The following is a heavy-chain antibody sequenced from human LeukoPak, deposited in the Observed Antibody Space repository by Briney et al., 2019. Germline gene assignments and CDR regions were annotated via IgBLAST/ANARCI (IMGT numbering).Heavy chain of an antibody. CDR2: INQDGSEK. J-gene: IGHJ4*02. CDR3: VRESSTTDY. D-gene: IGHD4-11*01. CDR1: GFTFTSYW. Sequence: PGGSLRLSCAASGFTFTSYWMSRVRQAPGKGLAWVANINQDGSEKYYVDSVKGRFTIYRDNARNALYLKMNSLRAEDTAVYYCVRESSTTDYWGQGTLVTVSS. V-gene: IGHV3-7*01.